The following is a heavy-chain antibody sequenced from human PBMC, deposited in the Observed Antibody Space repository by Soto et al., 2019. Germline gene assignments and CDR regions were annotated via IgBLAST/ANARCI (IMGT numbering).Heavy chain of an antibody. V-gene: IGHV1-46*03. CDR2: INPSGGST. CDR3: ARGMEPYGSGSLVSWFDP. Sequence: QVQLVQSGAEVKKPGASVKVSCKASGYTFTSYYMHWVRQAPGQGLEWMGIINPSGGSTSYAQKFQGRVTMTRDTSTSTVYMELSSLRSEDTAVYYCARGMEPYGSGSLVSWFDPWGQGTLVTVSS. D-gene: IGHD3-10*01. CDR1: GYTFTSYY. J-gene: IGHJ5*02.